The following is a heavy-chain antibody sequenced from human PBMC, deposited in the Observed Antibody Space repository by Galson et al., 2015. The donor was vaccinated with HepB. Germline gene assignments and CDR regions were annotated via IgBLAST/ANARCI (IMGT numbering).Heavy chain of an antibody. CDR2: INSDGSST. D-gene: IGHD2-2*01. CDR3: AGEDVVVPAAQGAFDI. CDR1: GFTFSSYW. Sequence: SLRLSCAASGFTFSSYWMHWVRQAPGKGLVWVSRINSDGSSTSYADSVKGRFTISRDNAKNTLYLQMNSLRAEDTAVYYCAGEDVVVPAAQGAFDIWGQGTMVTVSS. J-gene: IGHJ3*02. V-gene: IGHV3-74*01.